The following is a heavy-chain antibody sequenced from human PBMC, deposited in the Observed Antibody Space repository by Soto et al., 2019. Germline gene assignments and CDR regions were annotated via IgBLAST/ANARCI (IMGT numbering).Heavy chain of an antibody. J-gene: IGHJ4*02. CDR1: EDSFTNKG. D-gene: IGHD5-12*01. CDR3: ARMICRDGYSPEPRGSINFDD. CDR2: IYPGDSET. Sequence: XGSLKISWKGYEDSFTNKGVVCVRQMPGKGVERMGIIYPGDSETRYSPSFGGQVTISADKSISTAYLQWGRLRVSDTAIYYCARMICRDGYSPEPRGSINFDDWAQGTLVTFPS. V-gene: IGHV5-51*01.